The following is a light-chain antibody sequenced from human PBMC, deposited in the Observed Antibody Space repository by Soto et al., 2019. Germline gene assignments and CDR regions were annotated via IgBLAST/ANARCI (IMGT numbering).Light chain of an antibody. CDR3: QHYDSYSGT. V-gene: IGKV1-5*03. Sequence: DIQMTQSPSTPSASVGDRVTITCRASQTISSWLAWYQQKPGKAPKLLIYRASSLKSGVPSRFSGSGSGAEFTLTISSLQPDDFATYYCQHYDSYSGTFGPGTEVDIK. CDR1: QTISSW. CDR2: RAS. J-gene: IGKJ3*01.